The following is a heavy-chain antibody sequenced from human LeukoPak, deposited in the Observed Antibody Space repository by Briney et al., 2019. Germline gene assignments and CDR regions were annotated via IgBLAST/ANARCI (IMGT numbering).Heavy chain of an antibody. D-gene: IGHD3-22*01. Sequence: SETLSLTCAVYGGSFSGYYWSWIRQPPGKGLEWIGEINHSGSTNYNPSLKSRVTISVDTSKNQFSLKLSSVTAADTAVYYCARDYYDSSGYYYAWGQGTLVTVPS. J-gene: IGHJ5*02. CDR3: ARDYYDSSGYYYA. V-gene: IGHV4-34*01. CDR1: GGSFSGYY. CDR2: INHSGST.